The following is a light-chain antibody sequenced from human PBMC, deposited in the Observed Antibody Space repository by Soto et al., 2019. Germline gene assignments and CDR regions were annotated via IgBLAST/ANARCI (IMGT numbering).Light chain of an antibody. CDR2: AAS. Sequence: DIQMTQSPSSLSASVGDRVTITCRASQSISTSLNWYQQKPGKAPKFLIFAASSLQSGVPSRFSGGGSGTDFTLTISSLQPEDFATYYCQQSYDTPFTFGPGTKVDI. V-gene: IGKV1-39*01. CDR1: QSISTS. J-gene: IGKJ3*01. CDR3: QQSYDTPFT.